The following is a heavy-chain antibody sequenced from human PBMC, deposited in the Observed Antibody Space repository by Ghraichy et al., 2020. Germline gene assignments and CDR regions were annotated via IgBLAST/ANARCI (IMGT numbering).Heavy chain of an antibody. V-gene: IGHV4-59*01. Sequence: SETLSLTCTVSGGSISSYYWSWIWQPPGKGLEWIGYIYYSGSTNYNPSLKSRVTISVDTSKNQFSLKLSSVTAADTAVYYCARADDILTPSAAFDIWGQGTMVTVSS. CDR3: ARADDILTPSAAFDI. CDR2: IYYSGST. D-gene: IGHD3-9*01. CDR1: GGSISSYY. J-gene: IGHJ3*02.